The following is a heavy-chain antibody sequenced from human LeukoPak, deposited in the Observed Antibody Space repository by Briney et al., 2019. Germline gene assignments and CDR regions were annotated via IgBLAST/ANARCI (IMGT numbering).Heavy chain of an antibody. V-gene: IGHV1-18*01. CDR3: ARDGSSNWHANFDSYYMDV. Sequence: ASVKVSCKASGYTFTSYGFSCVRQAPGQRLEWMGWISAYNGGTNYAQRLQGRVTMTTDTSTSTAYMELRSLRSDDTAVYYCARDGSSNWHANFDSYYMDVWGKGTTVTVSS. CDR2: ISAYNGGT. J-gene: IGHJ6*03. CDR1: GYTFTSYG. D-gene: IGHD6-13*01.